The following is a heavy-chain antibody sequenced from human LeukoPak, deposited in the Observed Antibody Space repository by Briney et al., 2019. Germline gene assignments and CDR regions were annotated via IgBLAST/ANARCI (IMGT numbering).Heavy chain of an antibody. CDR2: IHYRGSS. V-gene: IGHV4-59*01. J-gene: IGHJ4*02. D-gene: IGHD3-10*01. Sequence: PSETLSLTCSVSSGSFSTYYWSWIRQPPGKGLEWIGYIHYRGSSNYNPSLKNRVTISIDTSKNQFSLKLRSVTAADTAVYYCASARLYGSGNYPFDYWGQGTLVTVSS. CDR1: SGSFSTYY. CDR3: ASARLYGSGNYPFDY.